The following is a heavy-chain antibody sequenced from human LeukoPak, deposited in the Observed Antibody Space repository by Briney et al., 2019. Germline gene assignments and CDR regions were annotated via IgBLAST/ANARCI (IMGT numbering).Heavy chain of an antibody. D-gene: IGHD6-19*01. CDR2: FSAYTGEA. V-gene: IGHV1-18*01. CDR1: GFNFDTFG. J-gene: IGHJ4*02. Sequence: GASVNVSCKASGFNFDTFGITWLRQAPGHGLEWMGFFSAYTGEANYAPRLQGRVTMTRDTSTNTAFLHLRSLRSDDTAVYYCARDSPESSAWYFWGQGPLITVSS. CDR3: ARDSPESSAWYF.